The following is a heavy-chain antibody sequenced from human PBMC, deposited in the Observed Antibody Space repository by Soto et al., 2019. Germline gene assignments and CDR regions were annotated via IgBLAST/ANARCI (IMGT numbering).Heavy chain of an antibody. Sequence: QVQLHQWGAGLLKPSETLSLTCAVYGRSFSDYHWSWIRQPPGKGLEWIGEINHSGSTNYNPSLKSRVTISVDTSRNHFSLKLSSVTAADTAVYYCGGITVPDWGQGTLVTVSS. CDR1: GRSFSDYH. CDR3: GGITVPD. V-gene: IGHV4-34*01. J-gene: IGHJ4*02. D-gene: IGHD6-19*01. CDR2: INHSGST.